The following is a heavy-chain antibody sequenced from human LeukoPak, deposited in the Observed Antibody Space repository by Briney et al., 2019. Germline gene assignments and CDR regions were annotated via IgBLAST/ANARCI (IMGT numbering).Heavy chain of an antibody. J-gene: IGHJ4*02. CDR3: ARIWGTYDIWSGQENPADSTY. Sequence: GGSLRLSCAASGFTFSGYSMTWVRQAPGKGLEWVSSVSSRSTYIYYADSVKGRFTISRDNAKNSLYLEMNSLRAEDTAVYYCARIWGTYDIWSGQENPADSTYWGQGTLVTVSS. V-gene: IGHV3-21*01. CDR2: VSSRSTYI. D-gene: IGHD3-3*01. CDR1: GFTFSGYS.